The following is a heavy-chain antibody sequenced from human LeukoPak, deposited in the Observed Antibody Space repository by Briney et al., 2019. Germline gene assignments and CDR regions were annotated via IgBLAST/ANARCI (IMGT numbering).Heavy chain of an antibody. V-gene: IGHV1-69*13. J-gene: IGHJ3*02. CDR2: IIPIFGTA. CDR1: GGTFSSYA. D-gene: IGHD2-21*02. CDR3: ARVGCGGDCYSLLDAFDI. Sequence: SVKLSCKASGGTFSSYAISWVRQAPGQGLEWMGGIIPIFGTANYAQKFQGGVTITADESTSTAYMELSSLRSEDTAVYYCARVGCGGDCYSLLDAFDIWGQGTMVTVSS.